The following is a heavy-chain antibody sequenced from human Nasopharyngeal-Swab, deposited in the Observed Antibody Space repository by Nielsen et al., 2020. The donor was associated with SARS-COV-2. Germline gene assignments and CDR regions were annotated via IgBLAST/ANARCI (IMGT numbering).Heavy chain of an antibody. J-gene: IGHJ4*02. CDR3: ARDIVGATPNFDY. CDR1: GFTFSDYY. D-gene: IGHD1-26*01. CDR2: ISSSGSTI. V-gene: IGHV3-11*04. Sequence: GESPKISCAASGFTFSDYYMSWIRQAPGKGLEWVSYISSSGSTIYYADSVKGRLTISRDNAKNSLYLQMNSLRAEDTAVYYCARDIVGATPNFDYWGQGTLVTVSS.